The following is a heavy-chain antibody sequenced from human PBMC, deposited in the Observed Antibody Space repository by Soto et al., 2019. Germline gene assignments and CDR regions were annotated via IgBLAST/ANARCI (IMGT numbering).Heavy chain of an antibody. CDR1: GFSFSSYS. CDR3: ARESCSGATCHFLGF. D-gene: IGHD2-15*01. V-gene: IGHV3-21*01. Sequence: GGSLRLSCAASGFSFSSYSMNWVRQAPGKGLEWVSYISSSSSYMDSIESVKGRFTISRDNAKNSLYLQMNSLRAEDTAIYYCARESCSGATCHFLGFWGQGTLVTVSS. J-gene: IGHJ4*02. CDR2: ISSSSSYM.